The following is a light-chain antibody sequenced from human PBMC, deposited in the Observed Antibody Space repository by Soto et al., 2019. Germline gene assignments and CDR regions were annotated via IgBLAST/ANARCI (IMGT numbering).Light chain of an antibody. J-gene: IGKJ2*01. V-gene: IGKV1-13*02. CDR2: DAS. CDR1: QGISSA. CDR3: QKFNSYPYT. Sequence: AIQLTQSPSSLSASVGDRVTITCRASQGISSALAWYQQKPGKAPKLLIYDASSLESGVPSRFSGSGSGTDFTLPISSLQPEDFATYYRQKFNSYPYTFGQGTKLEIK.